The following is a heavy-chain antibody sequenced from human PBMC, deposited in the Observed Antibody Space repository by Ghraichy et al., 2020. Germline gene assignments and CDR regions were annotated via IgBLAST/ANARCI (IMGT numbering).Heavy chain of an antibody. J-gene: IGHJ4*02. CDR1: GFTFSSYA. D-gene: IGHD1-26*01. CDR3: ARERREATIMLGDY. CDR2: DGNNK. V-gene: IGHV3-30-3*01. Sequence: LSLTCAASGFTFSSYAMHWVRQAPGKGLEWVAVDGNNKYYADSVKGRFTVSRNNSKNTLYLQMNSLRAEDTAVYYCARERREATIMLGDYWGRGTLVTVSS.